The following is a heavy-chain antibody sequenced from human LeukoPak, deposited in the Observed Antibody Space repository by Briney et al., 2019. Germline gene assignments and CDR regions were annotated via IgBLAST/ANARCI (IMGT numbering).Heavy chain of an antibody. J-gene: IGHJ6*03. V-gene: IGHV4-59*01. CDR3: ARGVYAANYYYYYYMDV. Sequence: RSSETLSLTCAVYGGSFSGYYWSWIRQPPGKGLEWIGYIYYSGSTNYNPSLKSRVTISVDTSKNQFSLKLSSVTAADTAVYYCARGVYAANYYYYYYMDVWGKGTTVTISS. CDR1: GGSFSGYY. D-gene: IGHD3-16*01. CDR2: IYYSGST.